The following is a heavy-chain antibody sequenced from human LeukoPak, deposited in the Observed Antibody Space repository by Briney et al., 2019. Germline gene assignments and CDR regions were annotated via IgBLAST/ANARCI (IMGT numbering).Heavy chain of an antibody. J-gene: IGHJ4*02. Sequence: SETLSLTCTVSGDSISSHYWRWIRQPPGKGLEGIGYIYYSGSTNHNPSLKSRVTISVDTSKNQFSLKLSSVTAADTAVYYCARGGEVVPAAYFDYWGQGTLVTVSS. D-gene: IGHD2-2*01. CDR1: GDSISSHY. CDR3: ARGGEVVPAAYFDY. V-gene: IGHV4-59*11. CDR2: IYYSGST.